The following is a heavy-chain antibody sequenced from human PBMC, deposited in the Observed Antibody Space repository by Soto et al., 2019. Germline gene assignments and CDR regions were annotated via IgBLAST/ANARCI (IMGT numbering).Heavy chain of an antibody. J-gene: IGHJ4*02. D-gene: IGHD2-21*01. CDR3: VKEMISSTDGDLYDY. CDR2: VSGSGDST. Sequence: PGGSLRLSCAASGFTFTDYAMNWVRQAPGKGQEWVSGVSGSGDSTHYADSVKGRFTISRDNSTNSLYLLSPILRADDFAVYYCVKEMISSTDGDLYDYWGQGTLVTVSS. V-gene: IGHV3-23*01. CDR1: GFTFTDYA.